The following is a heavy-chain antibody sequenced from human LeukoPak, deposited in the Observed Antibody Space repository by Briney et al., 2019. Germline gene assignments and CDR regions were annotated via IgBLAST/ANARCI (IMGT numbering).Heavy chain of an antibody. CDR3: AREGAPGLYYYGSGSSNWFDP. V-gene: IGHV4-61*02. Sequence: SETLSLTCTVSGGSISSGSYYWSWIRQPAGKGLEWIGRIYTSGSTNYNPSLKSRVTISVDTSKNQFSLKLSSVTAADTAVYYCAREGAPGLYYYGSGSSNWFDPWGQGTLVTVSS. CDR1: GGSISSGSYY. J-gene: IGHJ5*02. D-gene: IGHD3-10*01. CDR2: IYTSGST.